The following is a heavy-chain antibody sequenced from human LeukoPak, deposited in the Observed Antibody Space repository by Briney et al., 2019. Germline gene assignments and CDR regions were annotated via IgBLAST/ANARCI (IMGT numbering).Heavy chain of an antibody. J-gene: IGHJ5*02. CDR1: GFTFSNYW. V-gene: IGHV3-74*01. Sequence: GGSLRLSCAASGFTFSNYWMHWVRQAPGKGLVWVSRINSDARSSSYADSVKGRFTISRDNAKNTLYLQMNSLRAEDTAVYYCARGADTGYSSDSWGQGTLVTVSS. CDR2: INSDARSS. CDR3: ARGADTGYSSDS. D-gene: IGHD6-19*01.